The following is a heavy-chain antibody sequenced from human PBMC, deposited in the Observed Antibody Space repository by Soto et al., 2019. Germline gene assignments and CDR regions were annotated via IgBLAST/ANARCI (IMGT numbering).Heavy chain of an antibody. CDR2: IIPIFGTA. J-gene: IGHJ5*02. D-gene: IGHD1-1*01. V-gene: IGHV1-69*13. CDR3: ARDPGATGTTFRYNWFDH. Sequence: SSMQVSCKASGGTFSSYAISWVRQAPGQGLEWMGGIIPIFGTANYAQKFQGRVTITADESTSTAYMELSSLRSEDTAVYYGARDPGATGTTFRYNWFDHWGQGTLFTVAS. CDR1: GGTFSSYA.